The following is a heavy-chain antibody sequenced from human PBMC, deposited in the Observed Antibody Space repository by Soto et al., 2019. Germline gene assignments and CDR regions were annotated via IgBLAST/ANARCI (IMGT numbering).Heavy chain of an antibody. CDR1: GGSISSSSYY. Sequence: SETLSLTCTVSGGSISSSSYYWGWIRQPPGKGLEWIGSIYYSGSTYYNPSLKSRVTISVDTSKNQFSLKLSSVTATDTAVYYCARPLPLLTGYYPTNAFDIWGQGTMVTVSS. V-gene: IGHV4-39*01. D-gene: IGHD3-9*01. CDR2: IYYSGST. J-gene: IGHJ3*02. CDR3: ARPLPLLTGYYPTNAFDI.